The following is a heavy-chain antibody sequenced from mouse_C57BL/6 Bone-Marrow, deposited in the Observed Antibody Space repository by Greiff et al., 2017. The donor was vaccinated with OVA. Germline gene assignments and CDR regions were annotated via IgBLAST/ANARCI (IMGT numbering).Heavy chain of an antibody. D-gene: IGHD1-1*01. CDR2: IDPENGDT. Sequence: VQLQQSGAELVRPGASVKLSCTASGFNIKDDYMHWVKQRPEQGLEWIGWIDPENGDTEYASKFRGKAPIAADTASNAAYLQLSILTSEDTAVYYCTRFYYGSSEGYAMDYWGQGTSVTVSA. J-gene: IGHJ4*01. V-gene: IGHV14-4*01. CDR1: GFNIKDDY. CDR3: TRFYYGSSEGYAMDY.